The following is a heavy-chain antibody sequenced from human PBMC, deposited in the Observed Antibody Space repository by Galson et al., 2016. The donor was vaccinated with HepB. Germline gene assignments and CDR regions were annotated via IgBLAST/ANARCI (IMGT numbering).Heavy chain of an antibody. CDR1: GSTFSRFW. J-gene: IGHJ4*02. D-gene: IGHD6-19*01. CDR3: AISSDWAFDF. V-gene: IGHV3-7*03. CDR2: VNQAGSGK. Sequence: SLRLSCAASGSTFSRFWMSWVRQAPGQGLEWVANVNQAGSGKYYVDSVKGRFTISRDNAKNSLYPQINSLRAEDTAVYYCAISSDWAFDFWGQGTLVTVSA.